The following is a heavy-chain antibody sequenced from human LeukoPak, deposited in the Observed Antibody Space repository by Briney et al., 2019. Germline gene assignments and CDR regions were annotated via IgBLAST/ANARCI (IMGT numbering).Heavy chain of an antibody. CDR3: ARESITGTLFDY. CDR2: INHSGST. J-gene: IGHJ4*02. Sequence: SETLSLTCTVSGGSISSYYWSWIRQPPGKGLEWIGEINHSGSTNYNPSLKSRVTISVDTSKNQFSLKLSSVTAADTAVYYCARESITGTLFDYWGQGTLVTVSS. CDR1: GGSISSYY. V-gene: IGHV4-34*01. D-gene: IGHD1-20*01.